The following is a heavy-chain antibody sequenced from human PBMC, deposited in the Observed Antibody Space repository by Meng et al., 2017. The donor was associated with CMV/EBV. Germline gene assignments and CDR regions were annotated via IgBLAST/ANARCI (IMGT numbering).Heavy chain of an antibody. CDR1: GYTFSSYY. V-gene: IGHV1-46*01. CDR2: INPSGGST. Sequence: ASVKVSCKASGYTFSSYYMHWVRQAPGQGLEWMGIINPSGGSTSYAQKFQGRVTMTRDTSTSTVYMELSSLRAEDTAMYYCVFPKGGRGDDAFDIWGQGTMVTVSS. CDR3: VFPKGGRGDDAFDI. J-gene: IGHJ3*02. D-gene: IGHD7-27*01.